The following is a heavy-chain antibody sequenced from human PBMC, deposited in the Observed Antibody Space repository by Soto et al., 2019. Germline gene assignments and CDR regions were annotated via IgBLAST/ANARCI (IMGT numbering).Heavy chain of an antibody. CDR2: INAGNGNT. J-gene: IGHJ3*02. D-gene: IGHD3-22*01. Sequence: ASVNFSCKASGYTFTSYAMHWVRQAPGQRLEWMGWINAGNGNTKYSQKFQGRVTITRDTSASTAYMELSSLRSEDTAVYYCARGGFDYYDSSGYDAFDIWGQGTMVTVSS. V-gene: IGHV1-3*01. CDR1: GYTFTSYA. CDR3: ARGGFDYYDSSGYDAFDI.